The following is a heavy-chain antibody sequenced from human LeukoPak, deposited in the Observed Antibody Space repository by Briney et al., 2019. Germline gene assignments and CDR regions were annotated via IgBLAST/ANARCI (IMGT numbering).Heavy chain of an antibody. D-gene: IGHD4-17*01. V-gene: IGHV3-21*01. J-gene: IGHJ3*02. CDR1: GFTFSSYS. CDR3: ARVWGDYVDAFDI. CDR2: ISSSSSYI. Sequence: PGGSLRLSCAASGFTFSSYSMNWVRQAPGKGLEWVSSISSSSSYIYYADSVKGRFTISRDNGKNSLYLQMNSLRAEDTAVYYCARVWGDYVDAFDIWGQGTVVTVSS.